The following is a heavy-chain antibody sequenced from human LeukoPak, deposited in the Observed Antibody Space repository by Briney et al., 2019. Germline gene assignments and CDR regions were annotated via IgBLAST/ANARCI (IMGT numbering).Heavy chain of an antibody. V-gene: IGHV4-39*01. J-gene: IGHJ4*02. D-gene: IGHD1-26*01. CDR3: ARLRGSESLGY. Sequence: SETLSLTCTVSGGSISSSSYYWGWIRQPPGKGLEWIGSIYCSGSTYYNPSLKSRVTISVDTSKNQFSLKLSSVTAADTAVYYCARLRGSESLGYWGQGTLVTVSS. CDR2: IYCSGST. CDR1: GGSISSSSYY.